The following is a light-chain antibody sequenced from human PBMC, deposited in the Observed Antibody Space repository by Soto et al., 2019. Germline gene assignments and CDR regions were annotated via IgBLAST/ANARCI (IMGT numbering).Light chain of an antibody. CDR2: GAS. CDR1: QSVSIN. J-gene: IGKJ1*01. V-gene: IGKV3-15*01. CDR3: QQYKNWPPVT. Sequence: TVMTQSPATLSVSPGEGATLSCRASQSVSINLAWYQQKPGQAPRLLIYGASKMAPGVPGRFSGSGSGTEFTLTISNLQPEDSAVYYCQQYKNWPPVTFGQGTKVEIK.